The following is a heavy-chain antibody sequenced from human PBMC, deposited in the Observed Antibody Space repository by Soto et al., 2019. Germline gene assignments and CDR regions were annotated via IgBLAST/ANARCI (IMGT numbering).Heavy chain of an antibody. CDR1: GGTFSSYA. V-gene: IGHV1-69*06. CDR2: IIPIFGTA. Sequence: QVQLVQSGAEVKKPGSSVKVSCKASGGTFSSYAISWVRQAPGQGLEWMGGIIPIFGTANYAQKFQGRVTITADKSTSTAYMELSSLRSEDTAVYYCARGELQGRHYYYYGMDVWGQGPTVTVSS. CDR3: ARGELQGRHYYYYGMDV. D-gene: IGHD3-10*01. J-gene: IGHJ6*02.